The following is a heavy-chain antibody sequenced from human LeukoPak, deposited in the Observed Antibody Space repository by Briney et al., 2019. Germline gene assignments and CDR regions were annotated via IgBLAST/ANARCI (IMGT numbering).Heavy chain of an antibody. J-gene: IGHJ4*02. Sequence: SETLSLTCTVSGGSITSSSYYWGWIRQPPGKGLEWIGSIYHSGSTYYNPSLKSRVTISVDTSKNQFSLKLSSVTAADTAVYYCARGKGYGDYWGQGTLVTVSS. CDR1: GGSITSSSYY. D-gene: IGHD5-12*01. V-gene: IGHV4-39*07. CDR3: ARGKGYGDY. CDR2: IYHSGST.